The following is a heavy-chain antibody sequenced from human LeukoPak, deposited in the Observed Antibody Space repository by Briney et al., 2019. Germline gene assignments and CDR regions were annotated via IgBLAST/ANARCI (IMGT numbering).Heavy chain of an antibody. D-gene: IGHD4-17*01. CDR2: IYYSGST. CDR1: GDSFTRYY. V-gene: IGHV4-59*08. Sequence: SETLSVSCTVSGDSFTRYYWNWIRQPPGKGLEWIANIYYSGSTNYNPSLKSRVTISVDTSKNQFSLKVSSVTAADTAIYYCARRMGGDYGNWVDARGQGTLVTVSS. J-gene: IGHJ5*02. CDR3: ARRMGGDYGNWVDA.